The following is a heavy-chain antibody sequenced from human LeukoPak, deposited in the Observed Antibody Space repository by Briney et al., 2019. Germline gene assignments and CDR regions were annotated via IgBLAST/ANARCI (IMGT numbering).Heavy chain of an antibody. CDR3: ARQSDYYDGSGYYGFEDY. Sequence: GESLKISCKGSGYSFTSYWIGWVRQMPGKGLGWMGIIYPGDSDTRYSPSFQGQVTISADKSISTAYLQWSSLKASDTAMYYCARQSDYYDGSGYYGFEDYWGQGTLVTVSS. CDR2: IYPGDSDT. CDR1: GYSFTSYW. J-gene: IGHJ4*02. V-gene: IGHV5-51*01. D-gene: IGHD3-22*01.